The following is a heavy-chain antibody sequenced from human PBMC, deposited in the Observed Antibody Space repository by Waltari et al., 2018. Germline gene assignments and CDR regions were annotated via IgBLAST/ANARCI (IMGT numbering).Heavy chain of an antibody. Sequence: EVQLVESGGGLVKPGGSLRLSCAASGFTFSSYSMNWVRQAPGKGLELVSSISRSRSYINYADSVKGRFTISRDNAKNSLYLQMNSLRAEDTAVYYCAKEGDSSSWSHWGQGTLVTVSS. V-gene: IGHV3-21*01. CDR2: ISRSRSYI. CDR3: AKEGDSSSWSH. D-gene: IGHD6-13*01. J-gene: IGHJ4*02. CDR1: GFTFSSYS.